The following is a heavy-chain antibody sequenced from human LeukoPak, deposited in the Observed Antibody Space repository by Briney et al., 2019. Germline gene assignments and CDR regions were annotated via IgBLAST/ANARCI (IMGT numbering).Heavy chain of an antibody. V-gene: IGHV6-1*01. CDR3: ASTHNWNYWIDY. D-gene: IGHD1-7*01. CDR2: TYYRSKWNN. CDR1: GDSVSSNSAA. Sequence: SQTLPLTCAISGDSVSSNSAAWNWIRQSPSRGLEWLGRTYYRSKWNNDYAVFVKDRITINPDTSKNQFSLQLNSVTPEDTAVYYCASTHNWNYWIDYWGQGTLVTVSS. J-gene: IGHJ4*02.